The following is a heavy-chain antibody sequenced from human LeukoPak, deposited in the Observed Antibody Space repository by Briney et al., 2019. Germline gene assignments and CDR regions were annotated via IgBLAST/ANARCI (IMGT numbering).Heavy chain of an antibody. V-gene: IGHV5-51*01. CDR2: IYPDDSDT. CDR3: ARQGARGFDY. CDR1: GYTFATQW. J-gene: IGHJ4*02. D-gene: IGHD3-16*01. Sequence: GESLKISCKASGYTFATQWIGWVRQMPGKGLEWMGIIYPDDSDTTYSPSFQGQVTISADKSISTAYLQWDSLKASDTAMYYCARQGARGFDYWGQGTLVTVSS.